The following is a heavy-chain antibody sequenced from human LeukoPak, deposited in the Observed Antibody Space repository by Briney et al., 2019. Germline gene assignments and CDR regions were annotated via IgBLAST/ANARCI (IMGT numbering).Heavy chain of an antibody. CDR1: GFTFSSYA. V-gene: IGHV3-23*01. D-gene: IGHD3-22*01. CDR3: AKGTYYYDSSGYSVDY. CDR2: ISGSGGST. J-gene: IGHJ4*02. Sequence: GGSLRLSCAASGFTFSSYAMSWVRQAPGKGLEWVSAISGSGGSTYYADSVKGRFTISRDNSKNTLYLQMNSLRAEDTAVYYCAKGTYYYDSSGYSVDYWGQGTLATVSS.